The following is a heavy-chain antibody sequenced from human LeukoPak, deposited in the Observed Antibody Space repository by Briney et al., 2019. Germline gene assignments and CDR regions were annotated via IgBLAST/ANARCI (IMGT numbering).Heavy chain of an antibody. Sequence: SETLSLTCTVSGGSISSFYWSWIRQPPGKGLEWIGYISVSGSTNYNPSLKSRVTISVDTSKNKFSLKLSSVTAADTAVYYCARVIMSSLYYYYMDVWGKGTTVTVS. CDR3: ARVIMSSLYYYYMDV. J-gene: IGHJ6*03. D-gene: IGHD3-3*01. CDR1: GGSISSFY. CDR2: ISVSGST. V-gene: IGHV4-59*01.